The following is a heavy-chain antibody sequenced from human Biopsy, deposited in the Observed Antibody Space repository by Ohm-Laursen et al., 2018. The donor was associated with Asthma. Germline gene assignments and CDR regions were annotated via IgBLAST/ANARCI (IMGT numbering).Heavy chain of an antibody. CDR3: ASDFPKDYVRYNFQF. CDR1: GYSLTDLS. V-gene: IGHV1-24*01. Sequence: GASVKVSCKLSGYSLTDLSMHWVRQAPGQGLEWMGGHDHEEGGTVNARRFQGRVTMTEDTSTDTAYMELSSLSSDDTAVYYCASDFPKDYVRYNFQFWGQGTLATVSS. D-gene: IGHD4-17*01. CDR2: HDHEEGGT. J-gene: IGHJ4*02.